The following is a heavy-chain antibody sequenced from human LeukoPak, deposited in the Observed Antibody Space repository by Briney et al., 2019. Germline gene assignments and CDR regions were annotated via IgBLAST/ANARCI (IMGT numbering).Heavy chain of an antibody. V-gene: IGHV3-9*03. CDR1: GFTFDDYA. Sequence: TGRSLRLSCAASGFTFDDYAMHWVRQAPGKGLEWVSVISWNSGIIGYADSVKGRFTISRDNAKNSMYLQMNNLRAEDMALYYCAKDISAAADDAFDIWGQGTMVTVSS. J-gene: IGHJ3*02. CDR3: AKDISAAADDAFDI. CDR2: ISWNSGII. D-gene: IGHD2-2*01.